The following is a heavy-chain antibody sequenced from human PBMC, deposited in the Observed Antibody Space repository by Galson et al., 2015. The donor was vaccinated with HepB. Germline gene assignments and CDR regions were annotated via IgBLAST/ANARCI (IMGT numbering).Heavy chain of an antibody. CDR2: ISYDGSNK. D-gene: IGHD2-21*01. CDR3: AKDGKYSGGRYYDYYMDV. CDR1: GFTFSSYG. J-gene: IGHJ6*03. V-gene: IGHV3-30*18. Sequence: SLRLSCAASGFTFSSYGMHWVRQAPGKGLEWVALISYDGSNKYYADSVTGRFTISRDNSKNTLYLQMNSLRAEDTAVYYCAKDGKYSGGRYYDYYMDVWGKGTTVTGAS.